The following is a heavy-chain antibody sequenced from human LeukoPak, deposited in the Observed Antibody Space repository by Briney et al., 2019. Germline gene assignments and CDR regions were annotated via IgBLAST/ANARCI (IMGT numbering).Heavy chain of an antibody. CDR2: ISGYNGNT. CDR3: ARELGYCSSTSCQNYYYYYMDV. J-gene: IGHJ6*03. D-gene: IGHD2-2*01. V-gene: IGHV1-18*01. CDR1: GYTFTTYN. Sequence: ASVKVSCKASGYTFTTYNINWVRQAPGQGLEWMGWISGYNGNTNYAQKLQGRVTMTTDTSTSTAYMELRSLRSDDTAVYYCARELGYCSSTSCQNYYYYYMDVWGKGTTVTISS.